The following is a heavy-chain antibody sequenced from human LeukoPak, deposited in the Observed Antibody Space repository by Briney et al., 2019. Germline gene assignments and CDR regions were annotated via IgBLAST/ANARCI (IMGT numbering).Heavy chain of an antibody. J-gene: IGHJ4*02. V-gene: IGHV3-23*01. CDR3: AKYYDILTGRYMYYFDY. CDR1: GFTFSSYA. CDR2: ISGSGGST. D-gene: IGHD3-9*01. Sequence: GGSLGLSCAASGFTFSSYAMSWVRQAPGKGLEWVSAISGSGGSTYYADSVKGRFTISRDNSKNTLYLQMNSLRAEDTAVYYCAKYYDILTGRYMYYFDYWGQGTLVTVSS.